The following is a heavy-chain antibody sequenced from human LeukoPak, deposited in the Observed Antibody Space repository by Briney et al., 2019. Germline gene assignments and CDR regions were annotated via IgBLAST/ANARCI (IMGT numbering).Heavy chain of an antibody. V-gene: IGHV3-33*08. CDR3: ARGLDLGYFQH. CDR1: GFTFSSYA. J-gene: IGHJ1*01. Sequence: GGSLRLSCAASGFTFSSYAMHWVRQAPGKGLEWVAVIWYDGSNKYYADSVKGRFTISRDNSKNTLYLQMNSLRAEDTAVYYCARGLDLGYFQHWGQGTLVTVSS. D-gene: IGHD4-11*01. CDR2: IWYDGSNK.